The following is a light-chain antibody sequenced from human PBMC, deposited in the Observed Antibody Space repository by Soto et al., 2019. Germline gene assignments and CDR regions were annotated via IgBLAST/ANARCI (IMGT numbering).Light chain of an antibody. J-gene: IGKJ2*01. CDR3: HQVGSSPSYT. CDR1: QSINNNY. CDR2: GSS. Sequence: EVVLTQSPGTLSLSPGERATLSCRGSQSINNNYLAWYQQRPGQATRLLIYGSSDRATGIPDRFSGSGSGTAFTLTISRLEPEDIAVNYSHQVGSSPSYTFGQGTKLEI. V-gene: IGKV3-20*01.